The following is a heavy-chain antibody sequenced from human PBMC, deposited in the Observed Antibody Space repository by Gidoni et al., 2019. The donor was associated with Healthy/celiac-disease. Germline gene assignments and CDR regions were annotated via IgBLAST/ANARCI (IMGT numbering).Heavy chain of an antibody. V-gene: IGHV4-39*01. Sequence: QPPGKGLEWIGIIYYSGSTYYNPSLKSRVPISVDTSKNKFSLKLSSVTAADTAVYYCASLPYYYDSSGYYLGGQGTLVTVSS. CDR3: ASLPYYYDSSGYYL. CDR2: IYYSGST. D-gene: IGHD3-22*01. J-gene: IGHJ4*02.